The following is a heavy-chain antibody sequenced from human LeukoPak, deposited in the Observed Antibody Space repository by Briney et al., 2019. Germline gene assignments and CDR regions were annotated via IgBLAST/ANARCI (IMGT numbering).Heavy chain of an antibody. CDR1: GYTFTGYY. CDR3: ARDRHYYGSGSYGAYYYYGMDV. CDR2: INPNSGGT. D-gene: IGHD3-10*01. J-gene: IGHJ6*02. V-gene: IGHV1-2*02. Sequence: VASVKVSCKASGYTFTGYYMHWVRQAPGQGLEWMGWINPNSGGTNYAQKFQGRVTMTRDTSISTAYMELSRLRSDDTAVYYCARDRHYYGSGSYGAYYYYGMDVWGQGTTVTVSS.